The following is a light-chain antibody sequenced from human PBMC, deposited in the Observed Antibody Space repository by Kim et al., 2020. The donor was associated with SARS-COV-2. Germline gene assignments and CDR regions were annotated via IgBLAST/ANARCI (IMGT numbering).Light chain of an antibody. V-gene: IGKV1-9*01. CDR2: AAS. CDR3: QQLNSYPLT. J-gene: IGKJ4*01. CDR1: QGISSY. Sequence: ASAGDRVTITCRASQGISSYLAWYQQKPGKAPKLLIYAASTLQSGVPSRFSGTGSGTDFTLTISSLQPEDFAVYYCQQLNSYPLTFGGGTKVDIK.